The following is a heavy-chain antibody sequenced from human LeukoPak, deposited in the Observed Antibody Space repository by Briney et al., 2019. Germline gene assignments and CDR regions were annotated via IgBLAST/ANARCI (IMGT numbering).Heavy chain of an antibody. CDR3: GASRQYVGAFDI. Sequence: PGGSLRLSCAASGFTFSSYELYWVRQAPGKGLEWISYTSSSSTIIKYADSVRGRFTISRDDARESLYLQMSSLRADDTAIYYCGASRQYVGAFDIWGQGTLVTVSS. CDR1: GFTFSSYE. V-gene: IGHV3-48*03. J-gene: IGHJ3*02. CDR2: TSSSSTII. D-gene: IGHD3-16*01.